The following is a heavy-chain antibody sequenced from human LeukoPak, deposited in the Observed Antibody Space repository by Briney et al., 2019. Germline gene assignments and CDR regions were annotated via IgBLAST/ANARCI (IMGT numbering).Heavy chain of an antibody. J-gene: IGHJ4*02. CDR3: ARRGTMTVAGTRDFDY. V-gene: IGHV4-61*02. CDR2: IYTSGST. D-gene: IGHD6-19*01. CDR1: GGSISSGSYY. Sequence: SETLSLTCTVSGGSISSGSYYWSWIRQPAGKGLEWIGRIYTSGSTNYNPSLKSRVTISVDTSKNQFSLKLSSVTAADTAVYYCARRGTMTVAGTRDFDYWGQGTLVTVSS.